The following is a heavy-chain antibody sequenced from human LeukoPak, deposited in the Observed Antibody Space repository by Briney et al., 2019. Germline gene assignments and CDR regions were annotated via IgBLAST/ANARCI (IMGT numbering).Heavy chain of an antibody. V-gene: IGHV3-30*18. J-gene: IGHJ5*02. D-gene: IGHD3-16*01. Sequence: PGRSLRLSCAASGFTFSSYGVHWVRQAPGKGLEWVAVISYDGSNKYYADSVKGRFTISRDNSKNTLYLQMNSLRAEDTAVYYCAKDSRTYDYVWGSTDHWGQGTLVTVSS. CDR2: ISYDGSNK. CDR3: AKDSRTYDYVWGSTDH. CDR1: GFTFSSYG.